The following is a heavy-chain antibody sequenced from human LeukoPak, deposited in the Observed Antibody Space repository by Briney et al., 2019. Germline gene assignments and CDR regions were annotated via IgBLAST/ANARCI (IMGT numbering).Heavy chain of an antibody. CDR1: GFTFSDYA. CDR2: ISGSGGST. Sequence: GGSLRLSCAASGFTFSDYAMSWVRRAPGKGLEWVSGISGSGGSTYYADSVKGRFTISRDNSKNTLYLQVNSLRAEDTAVYYCAKDRSAAPGGRAFDYWGQGTLVTVSS. V-gene: IGHV3-23*01. J-gene: IGHJ4*02. D-gene: IGHD6-13*01. CDR3: AKDRSAAPGGRAFDY.